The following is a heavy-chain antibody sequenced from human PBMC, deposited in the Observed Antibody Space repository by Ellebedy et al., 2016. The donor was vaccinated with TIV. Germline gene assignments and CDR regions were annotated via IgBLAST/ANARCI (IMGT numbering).Heavy chain of an antibody. CDR3: AHSPEGYYYDNGGYFRCFGD. Sequence: SGPTLVKPTPTLTLTCTFSGFSLTPSAVGVGWIRHPPGKALAWLAFIYGSDDTRYSTSLKTGLTITKDTSKNQVVLTMTNMGPVDTATYYCAHSPEGYYYDNGGYFRCFGDWGRGTLVTVSS. D-gene: IGHD3-22*01. J-gene: IGHJ4*02. CDR1: GFSLTPSAVG. CDR2: IYGSDDT. V-gene: IGHV2-5*01.